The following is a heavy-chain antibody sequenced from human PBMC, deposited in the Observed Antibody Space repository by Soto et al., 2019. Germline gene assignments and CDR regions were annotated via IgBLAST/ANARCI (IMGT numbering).Heavy chain of an antibody. CDR2: ISAYNGST. J-gene: IGHJ4*02. CDR1: GYTFTSYG. CDR3: AREITIFGVVIAYYFDY. D-gene: IGHD3-3*01. Sequence: ASVKVSCKASGYTFTSYGISWVRQAPGQGLEWMGWISAYNGSTNYAQKLQGRVTMTTDTSTSTAYMELRSLRSDDTAVYYCAREITIFGVVIAYYFDYWGQGTLVTVSS. V-gene: IGHV1-18*01.